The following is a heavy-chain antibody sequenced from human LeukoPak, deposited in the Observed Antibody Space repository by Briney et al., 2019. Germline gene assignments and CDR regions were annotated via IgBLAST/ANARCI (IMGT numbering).Heavy chain of an antibody. CDR2: INAYNGYT. J-gene: IGHJ6*03. V-gene: IGHV1-18*01. Sequence: ASVKVSCKASGYTFTSYGISWVRQAPGQGLEWMGWINAYNGYTNYAQKLQGRVTMTTDTSTSTAYMELRSLRSDDTAVYYCARRTYYYDSSGYYSRSNYYYYMDVWGKGTTVTVSS. D-gene: IGHD3-22*01. CDR3: ARRTYYYDSSGYYSRSNYYYYMDV. CDR1: GYTFTSYG.